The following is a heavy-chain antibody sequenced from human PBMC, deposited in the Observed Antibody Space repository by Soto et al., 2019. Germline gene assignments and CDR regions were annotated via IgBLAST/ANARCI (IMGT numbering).Heavy chain of an antibody. J-gene: IGHJ3*02. CDR3: ARDHMGATTFSGFDI. Sequence: SVKVSCKASGGTLSSYGFSWVRQAPGQGLEWMGGILPILDTTKYAQKFQGRVTITADESTGTAYLELSSLKSEDTAVYYCARDHMGATTFSGFDIWGQGTMVTVS. CDR1: GGTLSSYG. CDR2: ILPILDTT. V-gene: IGHV1-69*13. D-gene: IGHD1-26*01.